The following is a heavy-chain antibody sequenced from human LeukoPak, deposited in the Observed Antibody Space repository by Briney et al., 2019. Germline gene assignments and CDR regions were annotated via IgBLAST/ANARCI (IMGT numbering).Heavy chain of an antibody. Sequence: SETLSLTCTVSGGSISSGGSYWSWIRQHPGKGLEWIGYIYYTGSTYYNPSLKSRVTISVDTSKNQFSLKLSSVTAADTAVYYCARDTPYGSGNCYNGLFDYWGQGTLVTVSS. D-gene: IGHD3-10*01. CDR2: IYYTGST. CDR3: ARDTPYGSGNCYNGLFDY. V-gene: IGHV4-31*03. J-gene: IGHJ4*02. CDR1: GGSISSGGSY.